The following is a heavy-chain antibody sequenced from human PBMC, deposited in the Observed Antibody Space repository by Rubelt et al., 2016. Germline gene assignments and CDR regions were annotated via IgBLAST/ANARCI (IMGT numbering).Heavy chain of an antibody. CDR3: GRGRHSSSWSEW. CDR2: ISSSSSTI. J-gene: IGHJ4*02. V-gene: IGHV3-21*02. D-gene: IGHD6-13*01. Sequence: EVLLVESGGGLVKPGGSLRLSCAASGFTFSSYSMNWVRQAPGKGLEWVSSISSSSSTIYYADSVKGRFTISRDNAKNTLYLQMDSLRADETAVYYCGRGRHSSSWSEWWGQGTLVTVSS. CDR1: GFTFSSYS.